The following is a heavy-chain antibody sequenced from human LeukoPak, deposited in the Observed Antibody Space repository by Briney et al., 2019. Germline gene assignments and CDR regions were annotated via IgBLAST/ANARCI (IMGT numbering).Heavy chain of an antibody. CDR3: ARGSYYGDKRGDYFDY. J-gene: IGHJ4*02. V-gene: IGHV3-66*01. CDR1: GFTVSSNY. CDR2: IYSGGST. Sequence: GGSLRLSCAASGFTVSSNYMSWVRQAPGKGLEWVSVIYSGGSTYYADSVKGRFTISRDNSKNTLYLQMNSLRAEDTAVYYCARGSYYGDKRGDYFDYRGQGTLVTVSS. D-gene: IGHD4-17*01.